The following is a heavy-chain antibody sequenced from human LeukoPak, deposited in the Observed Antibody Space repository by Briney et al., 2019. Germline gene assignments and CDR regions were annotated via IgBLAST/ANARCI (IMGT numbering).Heavy chain of an antibody. V-gene: IGHV4-31*03. D-gene: IGHD3-22*01. CDR1: GGSISSGGYY. Sequence: PSETLSLTCTVSGGSISSGGYYWSWIRQHPGKGLEWIGYIYYSGSTYYNPSLKSRVTISVDTSKNQFSLKLSSVTAADTAVYYCARDRGDSSGNYFDYWGQGTLVTVSS. J-gene: IGHJ4*02. CDR2: IYYSGST. CDR3: ARDRGDSSGNYFDY.